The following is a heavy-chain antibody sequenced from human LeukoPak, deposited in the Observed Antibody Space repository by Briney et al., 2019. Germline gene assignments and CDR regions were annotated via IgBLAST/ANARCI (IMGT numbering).Heavy chain of an antibody. CDR2: ISYDGSNK. CDR1: GFTFSSYA. D-gene: IGHD2-15*01. V-gene: IGHV3-30-3*01. CDR3: ARGGPIYCSGDSCYPGDY. Sequence: GGSLRLSCAASGFTFSSYAKHWVRQAPGKGLEWVAVISYDGSNKYYADSVKGRFTISRDNSKNTLYLQMNSLRAEDTAVYYCARGGPIYCSGDSCYPGDYWGQGTLVTVSS. J-gene: IGHJ4*02.